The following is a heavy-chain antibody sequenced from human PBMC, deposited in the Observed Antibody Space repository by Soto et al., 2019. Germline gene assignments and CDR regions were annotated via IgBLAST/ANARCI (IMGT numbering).Heavy chain of an antibody. CDR3: PKDAMRNRNFVVWFRNWFVG. CDR1: GDSVSSNSAA. Sequence: SPTLALTCAISGDSVSSNSAAWNWIRQSPSRGLEWLGRTYYRSKWYNDYAVSVKSRITINPDTSKNQFSLQLNSVTPEDTAVYYSPKDAMRNRNFVVWFRNWFVGWGQGTLVTVSS. CDR2: TYYRSKWYN. V-gene: IGHV6-1*01. J-gene: IGHJ5*02. D-gene: IGHD1-7*01.